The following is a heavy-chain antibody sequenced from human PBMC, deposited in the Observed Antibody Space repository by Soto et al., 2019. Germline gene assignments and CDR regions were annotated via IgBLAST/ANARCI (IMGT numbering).Heavy chain of an antibody. CDR1: GFTLNSYA. CDR3: ARDQSLTNYGDYLHYHWFDH. J-gene: IGHJ5*02. D-gene: IGHD4-17*01. Sequence: GGSLRLSCAASGFTLNSYAVPWVRQAPGKXLXXVAGVSYDGSNEYYADSVKGRFTIYRDNSKNTLFLHVNSLRAEETAVYYCARDQSLTNYGDYLHYHWFDHWGQGALVTVSS. V-gene: IGHV3-30*03. CDR2: VSYDGSNE.